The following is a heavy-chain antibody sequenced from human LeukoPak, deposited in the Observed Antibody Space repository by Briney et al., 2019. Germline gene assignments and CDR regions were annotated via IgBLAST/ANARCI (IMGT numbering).Heavy chain of an antibody. CDR2: IYHSGST. CDR1: GGSISSGGYS. D-gene: IGHD3-3*01. V-gene: IGHV4-30-2*01. Sequence: SETLSLTCTVSGGSISSGGYSWSWIRQPPGTGLEWIGYIYHSGSTYYNPSLKSRVTISVDRSKNQFSLKLSSVTAADTAVYYCARGGRDFWSGYLDWFDPWGQGTLVTVSS. CDR3: ARGGRDFWSGYLDWFDP. J-gene: IGHJ5*02.